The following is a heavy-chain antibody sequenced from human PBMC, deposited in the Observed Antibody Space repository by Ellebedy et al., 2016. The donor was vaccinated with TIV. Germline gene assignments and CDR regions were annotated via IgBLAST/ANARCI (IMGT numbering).Heavy chain of an antibody. CDR1: GGTFSSYA. Sequence: AASVKVSCKASGGTFSSYAISWVRQAPGQGLEWMGGIIPIFGTANYAQKFQGRVTITADESTSTAYMELSSLRSEDTAVYYCAARMGHWGGMDVWGQGTTVTVSS. J-gene: IGHJ6*02. V-gene: IGHV1-69*13. D-gene: IGHD7-27*01. CDR2: IIPIFGTA. CDR3: AARMGHWGGMDV.